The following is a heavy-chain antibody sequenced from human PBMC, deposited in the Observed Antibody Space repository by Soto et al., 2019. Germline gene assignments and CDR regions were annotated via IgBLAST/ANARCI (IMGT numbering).Heavy chain of an antibody. D-gene: IGHD6-19*01. J-gene: IGHJ3*01. Sequence: GESMKISCKGSGYSFTSYWIGWVRQMPVKGLEWMGIIYPGDSDTRYSPSFQGQVTISADKSISTAYLQWSSLKASDTAMYYCARSEGHISGWHAPDAFDFRGKGTM. CDR3: ARSEGHISGWHAPDAFDF. CDR1: GYSFTSYW. V-gene: IGHV5-51*01. CDR2: IYPGDSDT.